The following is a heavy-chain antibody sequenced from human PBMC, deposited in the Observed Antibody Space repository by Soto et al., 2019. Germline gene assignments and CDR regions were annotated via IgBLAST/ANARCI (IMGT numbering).Heavy chain of an antibody. V-gene: IGHV1-69*06. Sequence: QVQLVQSGAEVKTPGSSLKVSCKVSGSRFSNYVISWVRQAPGHGLEWLGRIIPIFNSTKYAQSFQGRDTITADKSPRTASLELSSLRSDDTAVYYCAREGRGKKAGYNGLVSLGYWGQGTLVTVSS. J-gene: IGHJ4*02. CDR3: AREGRGKKAGYNGLVSLGY. CDR2: IIPIFNST. D-gene: IGHD2-2*02. CDR1: GSRFSNYV.